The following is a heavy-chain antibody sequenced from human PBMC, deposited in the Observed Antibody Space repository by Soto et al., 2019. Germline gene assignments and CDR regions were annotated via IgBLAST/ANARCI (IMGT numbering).Heavy chain of an antibody. CDR2: IVPKLGTV. CDR3: ARPRTYAYESDGYDGHQFDV. Sequence: QVQLVQSGAEVKKPGSSVKVSCKISGGIFSRHAIDWVRQAPGQGLEWMGGIVPKLGTVIYAQNFQARVTISADELTNTSYLDLSGLTFEDTADHYCARPRTYAYESDGYDGHQFDVWGQGTLVTVPS. J-gene: IGHJ5*02. CDR1: GGIFSRHA. V-gene: IGHV1-69*01. D-gene: IGHD3-22*01.